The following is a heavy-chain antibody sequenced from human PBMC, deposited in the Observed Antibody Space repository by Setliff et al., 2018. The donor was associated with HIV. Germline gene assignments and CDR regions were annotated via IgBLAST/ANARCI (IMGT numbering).Heavy chain of an antibody. CDR1: GFTVSSNY. D-gene: IGHD3-22*01. CDR3: ARELVITTVYYYYGMDV. CDR2: IYSGGST. J-gene: IGHJ6*02. Sequence: TGGSLRLSCAASGFTVSSNYMSWVRQAPGKGLEWVSVIYSGGSTYYADSVKGRFTISRDNSKNTLYLQMNSLRAEDTAVYYCARELVITTVYYYYGMDVWGQGTTVTVSS. V-gene: IGHV3-66*01.